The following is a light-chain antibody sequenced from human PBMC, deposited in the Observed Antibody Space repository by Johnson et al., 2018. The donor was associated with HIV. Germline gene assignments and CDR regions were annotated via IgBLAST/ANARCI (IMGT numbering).Light chain of an antibody. Sequence: QSVLTQPPSVSAAPGQKVTISCSGSSSNIGNNYVSWYQHLPGRAPKLLIYDNNKRPSGIPDRFSGSKSGTSATLGITGLRTGDEADYYGGTWDSSLSAGVFGTGTKVTVL. J-gene: IGLJ1*01. V-gene: IGLV1-51*01. CDR1: SSNIGNNY. CDR3: GTWDSSLSAGV. CDR2: DNN.